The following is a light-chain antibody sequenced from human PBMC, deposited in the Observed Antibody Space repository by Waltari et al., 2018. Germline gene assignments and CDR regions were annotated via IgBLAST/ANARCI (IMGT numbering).Light chain of an antibody. CDR1: ALSMRY. CDR3: YSKNFDCGQGV. Sequence: SYELTQLPSVSVSPGQSARITCSGDALSMRYVVWYQQKSGQAPVLVIHENNKRPAGIPKRFSGSSSGTLATLTISGAQGDDEAVYYWYSKNFDCGQGVFGGGTKLTVL. CDR2: ENN. V-gene: IGLV3-10*01. J-gene: IGLJ3*02.